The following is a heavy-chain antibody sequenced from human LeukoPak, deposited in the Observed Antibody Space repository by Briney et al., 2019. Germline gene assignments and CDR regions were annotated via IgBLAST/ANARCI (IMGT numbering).Heavy chain of an antibody. D-gene: IGHD4-17*01. CDR3: AKTSYGEQTSAIDI. CDR2: ISGSGGST. Sequence: GGSLRLSCAASGFTFSSYAMSWVRQAPGKGLEWVSAISGSGGSTYYADSVKGRFTISRDNSKNPLYLQMNSLRAEHTAVYYCAKTSYGEQTSAIDIWGQGTMVTVSS. CDR1: GFTFSSYA. V-gene: IGHV3-23*01. J-gene: IGHJ3*02.